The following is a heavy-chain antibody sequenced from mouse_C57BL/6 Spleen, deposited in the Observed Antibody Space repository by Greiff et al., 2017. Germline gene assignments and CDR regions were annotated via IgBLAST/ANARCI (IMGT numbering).Heavy chain of an antibody. D-gene: IGHD2-12*01. CDR3: ARGMDDETPFAY. J-gene: IGHJ3*01. CDR1: GFTFSDYY. CDR2: ISNGGGST. Sequence: EVQLVESGGGLVQPGGSLKLSCAASGFTFSDYYMYWVRQTPEKRLEWVAYISNGGGSTYYPDTVKGRFTISRDNAKNTLYLQMSRLKSEDTAMYYCARGMDDETPFAYWGQGTLVTVSA. V-gene: IGHV5-12*01.